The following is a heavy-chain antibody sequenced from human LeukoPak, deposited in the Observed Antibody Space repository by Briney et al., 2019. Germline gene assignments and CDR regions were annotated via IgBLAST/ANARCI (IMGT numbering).Heavy chain of an antibody. CDR3: ARAKTTIFGVVIMDY. CDR2: IYTSGST. J-gene: IGHJ4*02. CDR1: GGSISSGSYY. Sequence: NSSQTLSLTCTVSGGSISSGSYYWSWIRQPAGKGLEWIGRIYTSGSTNYNPSLKSRVTISVDTSKNQFYLKLSPVTAADTAVYYCARAKTTIFGVVIMDYWGQGTLVTVSS. D-gene: IGHD3-3*01. V-gene: IGHV4-61*02.